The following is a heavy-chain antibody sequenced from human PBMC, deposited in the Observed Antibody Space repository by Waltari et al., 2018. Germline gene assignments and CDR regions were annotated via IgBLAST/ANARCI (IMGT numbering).Heavy chain of an antibody. Sequence: EVQLVVSGGGLVQPGRSLRLSCTASGFTLGQYAMSWVRQAPGKGLEWVGFIRSKAYGETTEYAASVKGRFTISRDDSKSIAYLQMNSLKTEDTAVYYCTSDITMVRGVLLDYWGQGTLVTVSS. D-gene: IGHD3-10*01. CDR1: GFTLGQYA. CDR3: TSDITMVRGVLLDY. V-gene: IGHV3-49*04. J-gene: IGHJ4*02. CDR2: IRSKAYGETT.